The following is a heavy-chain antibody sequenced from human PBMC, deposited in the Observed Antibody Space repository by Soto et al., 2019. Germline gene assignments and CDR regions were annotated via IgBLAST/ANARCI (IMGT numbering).Heavy chain of an antibody. Sequence: SETLSLTCTVSGGSISSSYWSWIRQHPGKGLEWTGYIYYTGTTYYSPSLKSRVIISVGASKNQFSLKLSSVTAADTAVYYCARDFWFEELSGGYYHYAMEVWGRGTTVIVS. CDR2: IYYTGTT. D-gene: IGHD3-10*01. CDR3: ARDFWFEELSGGYYHYAMEV. CDR1: GGSISSSY. V-gene: IGHV4-59*01. J-gene: IGHJ6*02.